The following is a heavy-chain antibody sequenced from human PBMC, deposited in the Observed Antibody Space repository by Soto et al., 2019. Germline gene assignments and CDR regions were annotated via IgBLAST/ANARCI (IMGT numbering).Heavy chain of an antibody. D-gene: IGHD3-3*01. CDR1: GGSFSGYY. V-gene: IGHV4-34*01. CDR2: INHSGST. CDR3: ARGIAIFGVVPLYYYGMDV. Sequence: SETLSLTCAVYGGSFSGYYWSWIRQPPGKGLEWIGEINHSGSTNYNPSLKSLFTISLDTSKNQFSLKLSSVTAADTAVYYCARGIAIFGVVPLYYYGMDVWGQGTTVTVS. J-gene: IGHJ6*02.